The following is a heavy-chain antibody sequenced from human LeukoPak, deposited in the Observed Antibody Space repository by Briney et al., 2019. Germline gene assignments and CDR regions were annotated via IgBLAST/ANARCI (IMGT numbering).Heavy chain of an antibody. Sequence: ASVKVSCKTSGYIFTDYYIHWVRQAPGQGLEWMGWINPNSGDRKYSQSFQGRVTMTRDTSISTAYMELSRLTSDDTAVYYCARGIRQWGMAPRFDPWGQGTLVTVSS. V-gene: IGHV1-2*02. J-gene: IGHJ5*02. CDR2: INPNSGDR. D-gene: IGHD3-16*01. CDR1: GYIFTDYY. CDR3: ARGIRQWGMAPRFDP.